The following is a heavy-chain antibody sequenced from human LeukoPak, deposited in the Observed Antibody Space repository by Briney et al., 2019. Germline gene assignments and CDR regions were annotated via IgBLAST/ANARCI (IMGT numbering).Heavy chain of an antibody. Sequence: GASVKVSCKASGYTFTGYYMHWVRQAPGQGLEWMGWINPNSGGTNYAQKFQGRVTMTRDTSISTVYMELSRLRSDDTAVYYCARDLTIFGVVSEEASFYFDYWGQGTLVTVSS. D-gene: IGHD3-3*01. CDR2: INPNSGGT. CDR3: ARDLTIFGVVSEEASFYFDY. J-gene: IGHJ4*02. CDR1: GYTFTGYY. V-gene: IGHV1-2*02.